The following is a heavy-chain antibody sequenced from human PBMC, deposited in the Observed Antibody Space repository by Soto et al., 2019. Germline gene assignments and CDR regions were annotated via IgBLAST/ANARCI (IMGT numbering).Heavy chain of an antibody. CDR3: ARGVAVAGTGAYYYYGMDV. CDR1: GYTFTSYG. V-gene: IGHV1-46*01. Sequence: ASVKVSCKASGYTFTSYGISWVRQAPGQGLEWMGIINPSGGNTSYAQKFQGRVTMTRDTSTSTVYMELSSLRSEDTAVYYCARGVAVAGTGAYYYYGMDVWGRGTTVTVSS. D-gene: IGHD6-19*01. J-gene: IGHJ6*02. CDR2: INPSGGNT.